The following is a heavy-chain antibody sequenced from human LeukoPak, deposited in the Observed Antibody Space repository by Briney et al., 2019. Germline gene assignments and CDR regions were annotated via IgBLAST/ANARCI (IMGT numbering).Heavy chain of an antibody. CDR3: ARGDDSSGYYPLGY. D-gene: IGHD3-22*01. CDR1: GYTFTSYG. V-gene: IGHV1-18*01. CDR2: IGAYNGNT. Sequence: ASVKVSCKASGYTFTSYGISWVRQAPGQGLEWMGWIGAYNGNTNYAQKLQGRVTMTTDTSTSTAYMEQRSLRSDDTAVYYCARGDDSSGYYPLGYWGQGTLVTVSS. J-gene: IGHJ4*02.